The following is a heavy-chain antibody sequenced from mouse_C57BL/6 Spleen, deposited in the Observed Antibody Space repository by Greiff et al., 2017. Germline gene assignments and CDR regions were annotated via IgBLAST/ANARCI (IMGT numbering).Heavy chain of an antibody. CDR2: IGPGSGST. CDR3: ARDYYGSSRY. J-gene: IGHJ3*01. CDR1: GYTFTDYY. V-gene: IGHV1-77*01. Sequence: QVHVKQSGAELVKPGASVKISCKASGYTFTDYYINWVKQGPGPGLAWIGKIGPGSGSTYYNEKFKGKATLTADKSSSTAYMQLSSLTSEDSAVYFCARDYYGSSRYWGQGTLVTVSA. D-gene: IGHD1-1*01.